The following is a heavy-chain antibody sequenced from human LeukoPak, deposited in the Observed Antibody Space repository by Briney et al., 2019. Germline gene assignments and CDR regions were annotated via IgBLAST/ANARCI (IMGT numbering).Heavy chain of an antibody. Sequence: SETLSLTCTVSGRSISSYYWSWIRQPAGKGLEWIGRIYTSGSTTYNPSLKSRVTMSVDTSKNQFSLKLSSVTAADTAVYYCARDHFWRGYLYGMDVWGQGTTVTVSS. CDR2: IYTSGST. CDR3: ARDHFWRGYLYGMDV. CDR1: GRSISSYY. V-gene: IGHV4-4*07. J-gene: IGHJ6*02. D-gene: IGHD3-3*02.